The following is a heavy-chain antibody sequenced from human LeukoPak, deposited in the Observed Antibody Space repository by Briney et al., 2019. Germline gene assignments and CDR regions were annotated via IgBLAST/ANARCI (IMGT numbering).Heavy chain of an antibody. CDR2: IWYDGSNK. CDR1: GFTFSSYG. J-gene: IGHJ6*02. CDR3: ARDCGAGYFDWRHYGMDV. V-gene: IGHV3-33*01. Sequence: PGGSLRLSCAASGFTFSSYGMHWVRQAPGRGLEWVAVIWYDGSNKYYADSVKGRFTISRDNSKNTLYLQMNSLRAEDTAVYYCARDCGAGYFDWRHYGMDVWGQGTTVTVSS. D-gene: IGHD3-9*01.